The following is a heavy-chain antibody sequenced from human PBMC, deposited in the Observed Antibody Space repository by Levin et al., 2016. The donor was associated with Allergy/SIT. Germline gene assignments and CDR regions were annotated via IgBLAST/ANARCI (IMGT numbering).Heavy chain of an antibody. V-gene: IGHV1-3*01. CDR3: ARDIIAAAGDGYYYYGMDV. J-gene: IGHJ6*02. D-gene: IGHD6-13*01. Sequence: WVRQAPGQRLEWMGWINAGNGNTKYSQKFQGRVTITRDTSASTAYMELSSLRSEDTAVYYCARDIIAAAGDGYYYYGMDVWGQGTTVTVSS. CDR2: INAGNGNT.